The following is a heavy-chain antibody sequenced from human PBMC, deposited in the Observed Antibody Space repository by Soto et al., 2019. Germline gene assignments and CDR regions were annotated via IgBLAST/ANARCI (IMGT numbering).Heavy chain of an antibody. J-gene: IGHJ4*02. Sequence: AVYGGSFSGYYWSWIRQPPGKGLEWIGEINHSGSTNYNPSLKSRVTISVDTSKNQFSLKLSSVTAADTAVYYCASRRGYYDSSGYYFDYWGQGTLVTVSS. V-gene: IGHV4-34*01. CDR2: INHSGST. D-gene: IGHD3-22*01. CDR3: ASRRGYYDSSGYYFDY. CDR1: GGSFSGYY.